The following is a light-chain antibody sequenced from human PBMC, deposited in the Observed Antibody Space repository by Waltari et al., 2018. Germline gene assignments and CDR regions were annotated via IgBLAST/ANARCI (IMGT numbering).Light chain of an antibody. V-gene: IGKV1-16*02. CDR1: QDISSF. CDR2: AAS. Sequence: DIQMTQSPSSLSASVGDRVTITCRASQDISSFLAWCQLQPGKAPKSLIYAASSLHSGVPSKFSGSGSGTDFTLTISSLQPEDFATYYCQQYNIYPYTFGQVTKLEIK. CDR3: QQYNIYPYT. J-gene: IGKJ2*01.